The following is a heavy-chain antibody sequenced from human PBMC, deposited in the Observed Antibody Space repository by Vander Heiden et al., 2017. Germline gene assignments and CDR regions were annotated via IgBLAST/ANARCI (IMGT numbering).Heavy chain of an antibody. D-gene: IGHD6-19*01. J-gene: IGHJ4*02. CDR1: GFTFSSYG. V-gene: IGHV3-30*18. CDR2: ISYDGSNK. Sequence: QVQLVESGGGVVQPGRSLRLSCAASGFTFSSYGMHWVRQAPGKGLEWVAVISYDGSNKYYADSVKGRFTISRDNSKNTLYLQMNSLRAEDTAVYYCAKLGIAVAALDYWGQGTLVTVSS. CDR3: AKLGIAVAALDY.